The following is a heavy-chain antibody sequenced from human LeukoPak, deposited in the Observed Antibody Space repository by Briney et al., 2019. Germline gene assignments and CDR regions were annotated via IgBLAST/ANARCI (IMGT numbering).Heavy chain of an antibody. V-gene: IGHV3-66*01. Sequence: GGSLGLSCAASGFTVSSNYMSWVRQAPGKGLEWVSVIYSGGSIYYADSVKGRFTISRDNSKNTLYLQMNSLRAEDTAVYYCARSPIAVAGQNTFDYWGQGTLVTVSS. CDR1: GFTVSSNY. CDR3: ARSPIAVAGQNTFDY. CDR2: IYSGGSI. J-gene: IGHJ4*02. D-gene: IGHD6-19*01.